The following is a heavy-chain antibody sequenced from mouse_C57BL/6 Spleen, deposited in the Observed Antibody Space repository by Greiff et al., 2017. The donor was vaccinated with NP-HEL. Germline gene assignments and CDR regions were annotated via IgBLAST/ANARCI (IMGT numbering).Heavy chain of an antibody. V-gene: IGHV3-6*01. Sequence: EVQVVESGPGLVKPSQSLSLTCSVTGYSITSGYYWNWIRQFPGNKLEWMGYISYDGSNNYNPSIKNRISITRDTSKNQFFLKLNSVTTEDTATYYCAREGDWDGGSGFAYWGQGTLVTVSA. J-gene: IGHJ3*01. CDR3: AREGDWDGGSGFAY. CDR1: GYSITSGYY. D-gene: IGHD4-1*01. CDR2: ISYDGSN.